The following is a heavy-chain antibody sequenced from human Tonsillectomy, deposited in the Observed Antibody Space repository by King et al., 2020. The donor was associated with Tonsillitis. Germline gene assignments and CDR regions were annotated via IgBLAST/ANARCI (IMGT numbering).Heavy chain of an antibody. V-gene: IGHV3-21*01. CDR1: GFTFSSYS. J-gene: IGHJ3*02. Sequence: DVQLVESGGGLVKPGGSLRLSCAASGFTFSSYSMNWVRQAPGKGLEWVSSISSSSSYIYYADSVKGRFTISRDNAKNSLYLQMNSLRAEDTAVYYCARVVDIVVVPAAILGAFDIWGKGTMVTVSS. CDR2: ISSSSSYI. D-gene: IGHD2-2*03. CDR3: ARVVDIVVVPAAILGAFDI.